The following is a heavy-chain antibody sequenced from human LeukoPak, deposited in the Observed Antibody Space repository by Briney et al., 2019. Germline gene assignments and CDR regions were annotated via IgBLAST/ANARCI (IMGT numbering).Heavy chain of an antibody. CDR1: GFTFSSYA. V-gene: IGHV3-64*01. D-gene: IGHD1-14*01. Sequence: PGGSPRLSCAASGFTFSSYAMHWVRQAPGKGLEYVSAISSNGGSTYYANSVKGRFTISRDNSKNTLYLQMGSLRAEDMAVYYCAREDGGEPNAFDIWGQGTMVTVSS. J-gene: IGHJ3*02. CDR3: AREDGGEPNAFDI. CDR2: ISSNGGST.